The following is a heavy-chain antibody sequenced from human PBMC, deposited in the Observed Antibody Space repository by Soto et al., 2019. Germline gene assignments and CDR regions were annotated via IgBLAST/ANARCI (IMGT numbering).Heavy chain of an antibody. CDR2: ISGSGTTT. Sequence: EVQLLESGGGLVQPGGSLRLSCEASGFTFSSYAMSWVRQAPGKGLEWVSAISGSGTTTYYADSVKGRFTISRDNSKNTLLXQKSRLRVEDTALYYCAKANSLTRRSRVARSGMDVWGHGTTVTVSS. J-gene: IGHJ6*02. D-gene: IGHD2-15*01. V-gene: IGHV3-23*01. CDR1: GFTFSSYA. CDR3: AKANSLTRRSRVARSGMDV.